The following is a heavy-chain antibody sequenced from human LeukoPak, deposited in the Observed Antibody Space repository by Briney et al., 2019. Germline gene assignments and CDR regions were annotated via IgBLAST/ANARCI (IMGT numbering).Heavy chain of an antibody. Sequence: GGSLRLSCAASGFTFSSSEMNWVRQAPGKGLEWVARIKSKTDGGTTDYAAPVKGRFTVSRDDSKNTLYLEMNSLKTEDTAVYYCATRISRDGYNWAYDSWGLGTLVTVSS. J-gene: IGHJ4*02. V-gene: IGHV3-15*01. D-gene: IGHD5-24*01. CDR1: GFTFSSSE. CDR3: ATRISRDGYNWAYDS. CDR2: IKSKTDGGTT.